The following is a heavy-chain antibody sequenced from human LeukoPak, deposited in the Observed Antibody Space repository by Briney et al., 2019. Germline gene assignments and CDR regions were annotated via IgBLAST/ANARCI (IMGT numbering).Heavy chain of an antibody. D-gene: IGHD3-22*01. Sequence: PGGSLRLSCAASGFTFSGSAMHWVRQASGKGLEWVGRIRSKANSYATAYAASVKGRFTISRDDSKNTAYLQMNSLKTEDTAVYYCTRRGDVSYYYDSSGYHGSFDYWGQGTLVTVSS. CDR1: GFTFSGSA. J-gene: IGHJ4*02. CDR3: TRRGDVSYYYDSSGYHGSFDY. CDR2: IRSKANSYAT. V-gene: IGHV3-73*01.